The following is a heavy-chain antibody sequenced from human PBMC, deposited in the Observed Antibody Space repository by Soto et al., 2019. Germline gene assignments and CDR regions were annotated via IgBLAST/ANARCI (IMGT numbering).Heavy chain of an antibody. CDR2: ISTSSTTI. Sequence: EVQLVESGGGLVQPGGSLRLSCAASGFTFSSYTMNWVRQAPGKGLEWVSYISTSSTTIYYAVSVKGRFTISRDNAKNSLYLQMNSLRAEDTAVYYCARGDSSGYGRVFDYWGQGTLVTVSS. V-gene: IGHV3-48*01. CDR1: GFTFSSYT. D-gene: IGHD3-22*01. CDR3: ARGDSSGYGRVFDY. J-gene: IGHJ4*02.